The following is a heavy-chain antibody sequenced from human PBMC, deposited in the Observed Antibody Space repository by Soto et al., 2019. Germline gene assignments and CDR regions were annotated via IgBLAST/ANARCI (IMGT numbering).Heavy chain of an antibody. J-gene: IGHJ4*02. CDR3: ARARSYYDTSGP. V-gene: IGHV3-30-3*01. CDR1: GFTFSSYA. Sequence: GGSLRLSCAASGFTFSSYAMHWVRQAPGKGLEWVAVISYDGSNKYYADSVKGRFTISRDNSKNTLYLQMDSLRAEDTAVYYCARARSYYDTSGPWGQGTQVTVSS. CDR2: ISYDGSNK. D-gene: IGHD3-22*01.